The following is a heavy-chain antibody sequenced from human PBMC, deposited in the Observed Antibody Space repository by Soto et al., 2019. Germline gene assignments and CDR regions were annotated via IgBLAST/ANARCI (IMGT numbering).Heavy chain of an antibody. Sequence: QLQLQESGPGLVKPSETLSLTCTVSGGSISSDNDYWGWIRQPPGKGLEWIGNIYYSGSTYYNPFLKGRVPISVDTSMNEFSLKLSSVTAADASVYYWVRLVVVRTVWALTDSGGQGTLVTGSS. CDR2: IYYSGST. J-gene: IGHJ4*02. CDR1: GGSISSDNDY. CDR3: VRLVVVRTVWALTDS. V-gene: IGHV4-39*01. D-gene: IGHD2-21*01.